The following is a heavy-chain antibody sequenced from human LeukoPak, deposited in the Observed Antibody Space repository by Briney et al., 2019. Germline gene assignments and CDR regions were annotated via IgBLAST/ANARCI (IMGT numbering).Heavy chain of an antibody. CDR1: GFTFSSYG. V-gene: IGHV3-30*02. J-gene: IGHJ4*02. CDR3: AKVGYCSGGSCYRKSAFFGY. CDR2: IRYDGSNK. D-gene: IGHD2-15*01. Sequence: PGGSLRLSCAASGFTFSSYGMHWVRQAPGKGLEWVAFIRYDGSNKYYADSVKGRFTISRDNSKNTLYLQMNSLRAEDTAVYYCAKVGYCSGGSCYRKSAFFGYWGQGTLVTVSS.